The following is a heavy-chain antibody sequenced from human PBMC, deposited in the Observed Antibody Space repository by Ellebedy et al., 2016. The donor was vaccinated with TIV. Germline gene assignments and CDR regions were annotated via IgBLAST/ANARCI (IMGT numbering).Heavy chain of an antibody. D-gene: IGHD2-21*01. CDR2: ISWDSNSI. CDR3: ARDTSRGRTLGVVY. CDR1: GFTFNDYA. J-gene: IGHJ4*02. Sequence: SLKISXAASGFTFNDYAMHWVRQAPGKGLEWVSGISWDSNSIGYADSVKGRFTISRDNAKNSLYLQLNSLRAEDTAMYFCARDTSRGRTLGVVYWGQGTLVTVSS. V-gene: IGHV3-9*01.